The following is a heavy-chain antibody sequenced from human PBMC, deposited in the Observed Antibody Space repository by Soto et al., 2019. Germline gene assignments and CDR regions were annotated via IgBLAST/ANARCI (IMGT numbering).Heavy chain of an antibody. J-gene: IGHJ6*02. D-gene: IGHD6-13*01. CDR3: ARSKAAGYYYYGMDV. CDR1: GGSISSSSYY. Sequence: SETLSLTCTVSGGSISSSSYYWSWIRQPPGKGLEWIGEINHSGSTNYNPSLKSRVTISVDTSKNQFSLKLSSVTAADTAVYYCARSKAAGYYYYGMDVWGQGTTVTVSS. V-gene: IGHV4-39*07. CDR2: INHSGST.